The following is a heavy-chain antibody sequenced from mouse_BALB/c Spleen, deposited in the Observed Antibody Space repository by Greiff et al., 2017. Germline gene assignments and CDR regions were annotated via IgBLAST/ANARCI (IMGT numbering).Heavy chain of an antibody. V-gene: IGHV1-7*01. CDR3: ASDYDEGFAY. CDR2: INPSTGYT. J-gene: IGHJ3*01. CDR1: GYTFTSYW. Sequence: VQLQQSGAELAKPGASVKMSCKASGYTFTSYWMHWVKQRPGQGLEWIGYINPSTGYTEYNQKFKDKATLTADKSSSTAYMQLSSLTSEDSAVYYCASDYDEGFAYWGQGTLVTVSA. D-gene: IGHD2-4*01.